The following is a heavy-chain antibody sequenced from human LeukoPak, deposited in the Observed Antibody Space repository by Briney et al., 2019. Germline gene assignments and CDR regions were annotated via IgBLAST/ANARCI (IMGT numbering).Heavy chain of an antibody. J-gene: IGHJ5*02. Sequence: PGGSLRLSCAASGLSVGSNYMSWVHQSPERGLERVSGIYSGGTTYYADSVKGRFSISRDNSRNTVYLEMSSLRPEDTAVYFCTKEFSWFGDRPGCFDPWGQGTQVTVSS. CDR3: TKEFSWFGDRPGCFDP. D-gene: IGHD3-10*01. CDR2: IYSGGTT. V-gene: IGHV3-53*01. CDR1: GLSVGSNY.